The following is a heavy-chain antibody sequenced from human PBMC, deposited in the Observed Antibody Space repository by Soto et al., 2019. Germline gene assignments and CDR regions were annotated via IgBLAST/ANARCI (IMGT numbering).Heavy chain of an antibody. J-gene: IGHJ5*02. CDR2: ISAYNGNT. D-gene: IGHD3-10*01. Sequence: QVQLVQSGAEVKKPGASVKVSCKASGYTFTSYGISWVRQAPGQGLEWMGWISAYNGNTNYAQKLQGRVTMTTDTSPSTAYLEVRSLSSDDTVVYYGARGGPPTPTFLITMVRGVTSPGGWFDPWGQGTLGTVSS. CDR1: GYTFTSYG. CDR3: ARGGPPTPTFLITMVRGVTSPGGWFDP. V-gene: IGHV1-18*01.